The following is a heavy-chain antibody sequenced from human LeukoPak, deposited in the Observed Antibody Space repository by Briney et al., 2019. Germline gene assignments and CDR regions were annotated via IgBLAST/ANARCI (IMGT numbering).Heavy chain of an antibody. CDR2: INHSGST. V-gene: IGHV4-34*01. CDR1: GGSFSGYY. D-gene: IGHD1-26*01. CDR3: ATKRGGSYYRYFDY. Sequence: PSETLSLTYAVYGGSFSGYYWSWIRQPPGKGLEWIGEINHSGSTNYNPSLKSRVTISVDTSKNQFSLKLSSVTAADTAVYYCATKRGGSYYRYFDYWGQGTLVTVSS. J-gene: IGHJ4*02.